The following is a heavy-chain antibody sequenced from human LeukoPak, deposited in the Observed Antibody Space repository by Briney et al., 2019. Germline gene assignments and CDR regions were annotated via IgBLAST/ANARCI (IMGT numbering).Heavy chain of an antibody. CDR1: GYTFTSYD. CDR3: ARGGWFQWLSPLGDAFDI. CDR2: INTNTGNP. V-gene: IGHV7-4-1*02. D-gene: IGHD3-22*01. Sequence: GASVKVSCKASGYTFTSYDINWVRQAPGQGLEWMGWINTNTGNPTYAQGFTGRFVFSLDTSVSTAYLQISSLKAEDTAVYYCARGGWFQWLSPLGDAFDIWGQGTMVTVSS. J-gene: IGHJ3*02.